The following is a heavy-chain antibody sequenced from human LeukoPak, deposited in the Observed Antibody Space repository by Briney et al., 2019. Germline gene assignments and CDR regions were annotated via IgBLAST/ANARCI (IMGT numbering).Heavy chain of an antibody. D-gene: IGHD1-1*01. Sequence: GGSLGLSCAASGSTFSTYWMTWVRQAPGKGPEWVANIKEDGSATYYVDSVRGRFTISRDNAKKSLYLQMNSLRAEDTAVYYCARDSPGYLAYDSWGQGTLVTVSS. CDR2: IKEDGSAT. V-gene: IGHV3-7*04. J-gene: IGHJ4*02. CDR1: GSTFSTYW. CDR3: ARDSPGYLAYDS.